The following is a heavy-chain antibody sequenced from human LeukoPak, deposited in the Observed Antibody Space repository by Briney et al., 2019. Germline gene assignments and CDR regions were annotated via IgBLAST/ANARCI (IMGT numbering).Heavy chain of an antibody. V-gene: IGHV3-7*03. CDR3: ARDSNSGWPNWFDP. CDR2: IKQDGSEK. J-gene: IGHJ5*02. Sequence: GGSLRLSCAASGFTFSSYWMSWVRQAPGKGLEWVANIKQDGSEKHYVDSVKGRFTISRDNAKNSLYLQMNSLRAEDTAVYYCARDSNSGWPNWFDPWGQGTLVTVSS. D-gene: IGHD5-12*01. CDR1: GFTFSSYW.